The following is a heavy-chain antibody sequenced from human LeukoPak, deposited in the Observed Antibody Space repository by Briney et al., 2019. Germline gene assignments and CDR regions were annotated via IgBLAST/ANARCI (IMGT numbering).Heavy chain of an antibody. CDR2: IIPIFGTA. CDR3: ARARYCSGGSCYLDY. J-gene: IGHJ4*02. D-gene: IGHD2-15*01. Sequence: SVNVSCTASGGTFSSYAISWVRQAPGQGLEWMGGIIPIFGTANYAQKFQGRVTITADESTSTAYMELSSLRSEDTAVYYCARARYCSGGSCYLDYWGQGTLVTVSS. V-gene: IGHV1-69*13. CDR1: GGTFSSYA.